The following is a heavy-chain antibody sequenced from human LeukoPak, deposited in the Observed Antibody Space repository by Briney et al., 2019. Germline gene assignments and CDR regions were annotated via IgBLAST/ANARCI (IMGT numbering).Heavy chain of an antibody. CDR2: ISGSGGST. J-gene: IGHJ4*02. D-gene: IGHD2-2*01. CDR1: GFTFSSYA. Sequence: GGSLRLSCAASGFTFSSYAMSWVRQAPGKGLEWVSAISGSGGSTYYADSVKGRFTISRDNSKNTLYLQMNSLRAEDTAVYYCAKAPSRYQLNMGDYWGQGTLVTVSS. V-gene: IGHV3-23*01. CDR3: AKAPSRYQLNMGDY.